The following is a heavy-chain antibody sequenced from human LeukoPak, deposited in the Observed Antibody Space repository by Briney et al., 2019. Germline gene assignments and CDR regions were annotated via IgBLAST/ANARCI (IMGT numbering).Heavy chain of an antibody. V-gene: IGHV3-23*01. CDR2: ISGSGIST. D-gene: IGHD4-17*01. J-gene: IGHJ4*02. Sequence: GGSLRLSCAASGFTFSSHWMHWVRQAPGKGLEWVSTISGSGISTYYADSVKGRFTISRDNSKNTLYLQMNSLRAEDTAVYYCAKGTRNDYGDYFYFDYWGQGTLVTVSS. CDR1: GFTFSSHW. CDR3: AKGTRNDYGDYFYFDY.